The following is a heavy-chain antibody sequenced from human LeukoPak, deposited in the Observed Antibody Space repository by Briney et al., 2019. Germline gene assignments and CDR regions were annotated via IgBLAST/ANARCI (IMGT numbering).Heavy chain of an antibody. Sequence: PSETLSLTCTVSGGSISSSSYYWGWIRQPPGKGLEWIGSIYYHGSTYYNPSLKSRVTISVDTSKNQFSLKLSSVTAADTAVYYCARGRWQLRVTAFDIWGQGTMVTVSS. CDR1: GGSISSSSYY. D-gene: IGHD5-24*01. V-gene: IGHV4-39*07. CDR2: IYYHGST. CDR3: ARGRWQLRVTAFDI. J-gene: IGHJ3*02.